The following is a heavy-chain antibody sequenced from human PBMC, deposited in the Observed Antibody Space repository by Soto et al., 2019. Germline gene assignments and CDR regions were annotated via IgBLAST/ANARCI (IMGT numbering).Heavy chain of an antibody. V-gene: IGHV4-4*02. CDR3: ARHHIVLVPAATPGAHKKIDYYYGMDV. CDR2: IYHSGST. CDR1: GGSISSSNW. J-gene: IGHJ6*02. D-gene: IGHD2-2*01. Sequence: SETLSLTCAVSGGSISSSNWWSWVRQPPGKGLEWIGEIYHSGSTNYNPSLKSRVTISVDKSKNQFSLKLSSVTAADTAVYYCARHHIVLVPAATPGAHKKIDYYYGMDVWGQGTTVTVSS.